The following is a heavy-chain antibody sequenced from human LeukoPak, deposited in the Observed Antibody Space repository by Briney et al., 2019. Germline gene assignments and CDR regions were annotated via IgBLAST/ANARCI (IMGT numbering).Heavy chain of an antibody. V-gene: IGHV4-34*01. Sequence: SETLSLTCAVYGGSFSGYYWSWIRQPPGKGLEWIGEINHSGSTNYNPSLKSRVTISVDTSKNQFSLKLSSVTAADTAVYYCARRGVRGVIITFHNWFDPWGQGTLVTVSS. CDR2: INHSGST. J-gene: IGHJ5*02. CDR3: ARRGVRGVIITFHNWFDP. D-gene: IGHD3-10*01. CDR1: GGSFSGYY.